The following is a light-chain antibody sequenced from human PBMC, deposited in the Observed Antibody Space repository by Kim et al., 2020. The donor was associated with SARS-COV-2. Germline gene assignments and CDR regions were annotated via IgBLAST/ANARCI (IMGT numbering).Light chain of an antibody. J-gene: IGKJ5*01. CDR1: QGIRST. Sequence: ASLGDRVTIPCRASQGIRSTLAWYHQKPGQPPKLLISDASNLPTGVPSRISGSGSGTEFTLTITSLQPEDFATYYCQQFKVYPFTFGPGTRLEIK. CDR3: QQFKVYPFT. CDR2: DAS. V-gene: IGKV1-13*02.